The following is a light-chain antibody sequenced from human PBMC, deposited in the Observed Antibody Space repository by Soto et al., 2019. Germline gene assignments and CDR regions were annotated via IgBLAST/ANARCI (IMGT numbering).Light chain of an antibody. CDR1: QSVSTK. V-gene: IGKV3-15*01. Sequence: EIVMTQSPGTLSLSPGEGATLSCWASQSVSTKLAWYQQKPGQAPRLLIYGAATRATGIPARFSGSGSGTEFTLTISSLQSEDSAVYYCQQYNDWPRTFGQGTKVDI. J-gene: IGKJ1*01. CDR2: GAA. CDR3: QQYNDWPRT.